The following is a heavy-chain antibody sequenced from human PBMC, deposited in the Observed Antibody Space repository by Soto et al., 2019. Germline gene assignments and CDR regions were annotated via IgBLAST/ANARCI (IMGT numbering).Heavy chain of an antibody. CDR1: GYTFTSYG. J-gene: IGHJ6*02. CDR2: ISAYNGNT. Sequence: ASVKVSCKASGYTFTSYGISWVRQAHGQGLEWMGGISAYNGNTNYAQKLKGRVTMTTDTSTSTAYMELRSLRSDDTAVYYCARDHPWDSSGYYYFYYYYGMDVWGQGTTVTVSS. CDR3: ARDHPWDSSGYYYFYYYYGMDV. V-gene: IGHV1-18*04. D-gene: IGHD3-22*01.